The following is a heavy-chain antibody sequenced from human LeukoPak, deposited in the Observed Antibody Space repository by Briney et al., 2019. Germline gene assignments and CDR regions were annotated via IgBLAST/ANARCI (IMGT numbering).Heavy chain of an antibody. J-gene: IGHJ4*02. D-gene: IGHD3-9*01. CDR2: IYYSGIT. V-gene: IGHV4-59*01. CDR3: ARWRTHPGAFDI. Sequence: PSETLSLTCSVSGGSISSDYWSWIRQPRGKGLEWIGCIYYSGITKYNPSLKSRVTISVDTSKNQLSLGLSSVTAADTAVYYCARWRTHPGAFDIWGQGTLVTVSS. CDR1: GGSISSDY.